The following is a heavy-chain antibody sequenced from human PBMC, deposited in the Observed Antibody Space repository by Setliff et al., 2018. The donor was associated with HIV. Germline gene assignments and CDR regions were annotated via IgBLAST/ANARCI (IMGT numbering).Heavy chain of an antibody. J-gene: IGHJ5*02. CDR1: GGSISSSSYY. Sequence: KSSETLSLTCTVSGGSISSSSYYWGWIRQPPGKGLEWIGNIYYSGSTYYNPSLKSRVTISVDTSENQFSLRLNSVTAADTAVYYCARYRYYYDSSGYGRWFDPWGQGTLVT. CDR3: ARYRYYYDSSGYGRWFDP. V-gene: IGHV4-39*01. D-gene: IGHD3-22*01. CDR2: IYYSGST.